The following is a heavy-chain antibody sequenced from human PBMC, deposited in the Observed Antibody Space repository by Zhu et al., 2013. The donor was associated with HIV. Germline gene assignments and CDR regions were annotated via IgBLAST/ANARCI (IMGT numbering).Heavy chain of an antibody. CDR2: IIPIFRTP. Sequence: QVQLVQSGAEVKKPGSSVKVSCKASGGTFSSYAISWVRQAPGQGLEWMGGIIPIFRTPHYAQKFQGRVTITADASTSTAYMDLRRLTSDDTALYFCARGGAFDYWGQGTLVTVSS. CDR1: GGTFSSYA. CDR3: ARGGAFDY. J-gene: IGHJ4*02. V-gene: IGHV1-69*01.